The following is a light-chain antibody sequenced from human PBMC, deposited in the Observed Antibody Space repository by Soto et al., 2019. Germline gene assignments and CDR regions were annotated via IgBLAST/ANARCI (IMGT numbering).Light chain of an antibody. CDR1: SSDIGNYDF. Sequence: QSVLTRPASVSGSPGQSITISCTGTSSDIGNYDFVSWYQQVPGTAPKAMIYEASSRPSGVSNRFSGSKSGNRASLTISGLQAEDEAYYYCSSYTTSTSFILFGGGTKVTVL. CDR2: EAS. V-gene: IGLV2-14*01. J-gene: IGLJ2*01. CDR3: SSYTTSTSFIL.